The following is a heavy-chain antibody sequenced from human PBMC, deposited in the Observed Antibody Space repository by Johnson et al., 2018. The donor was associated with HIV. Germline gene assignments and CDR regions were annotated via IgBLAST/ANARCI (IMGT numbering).Heavy chain of an antibody. CDR2: ISGSGGST. Sequence: VQLVESGGGLVQPGGSLRLSCAASGFTFSSYAMSWVRQAPGKGLEWVSAISGSGGSTYYADSVKGRFTISRDNSKNTLYLQMNSLRAEDTAVYYCAKDLPVSVVVTKPSDAFDIWGQGTMVTVSS. V-gene: IGHV3-23*04. D-gene: IGHD3-22*01. CDR3: AKDLPVSVVVTKPSDAFDI. CDR1: GFTFSSYA. J-gene: IGHJ3*02.